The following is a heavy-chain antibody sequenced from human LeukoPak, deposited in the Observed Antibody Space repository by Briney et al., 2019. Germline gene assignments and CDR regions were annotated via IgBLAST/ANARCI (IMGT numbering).Heavy chain of an antibody. V-gene: IGHV4-4*07. CDR2: IYTSGST. CDR1: GGSISSYY. CDR3: ARDSTVNGAFDI. D-gene: IGHD4-17*01. J-gene: IGHJ3*02. Sequence: SETLSLACTVSGGSISSYYWSWIRQPAGKGLEWIGRIYTSGSTNYSPSLKSRVTISADTSKNQMSLKLSSVTAADTAVYYCARDSTVNGAFDIWGQGTMVTVSS.